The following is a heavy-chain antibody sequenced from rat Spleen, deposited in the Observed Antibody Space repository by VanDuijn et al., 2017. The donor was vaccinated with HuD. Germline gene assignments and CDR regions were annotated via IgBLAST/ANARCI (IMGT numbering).Heavy chain of an antibody. D-gene: IGHD1-5*01. Sequence: EVQLVESGGGLVQPGRSLKLSCAVSGFIFSDYYMVWVRQAPKKGLEWVASISYEGTGTYYGDSVKGRFTISRDNARSTLYLKMDSLRSEDAATYYCARLRWDVMDAWGQVASVTVSS. CDR2: ISYEGTGT. V-gene: IGHV5-22*01. J-gene: IGHJ4*01. CDR1: GFIFSDYY. CDR3: ARLRWDVMDA.